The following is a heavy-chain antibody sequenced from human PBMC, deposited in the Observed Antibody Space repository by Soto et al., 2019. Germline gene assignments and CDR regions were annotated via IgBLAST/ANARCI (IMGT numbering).Heavy chain of an antibody. CDR2: IIPIFGTA. J-gene: IGHJ6*02. D-gene: IGHD2-2*02. CDR1: GGTFSSYA. Sequence: WASVKVSCKASGGTFSSYAISWVRQAPGQGLEWMGGIIPIFGTANYAQKFQGRVTITADESTSTAYMELSSLRSEDTAVYYCARDIVVVPAAIPPPALYYYYGMDVWGQGTTVTVSS. V-gene: IGHV1-69*13. CDR3: ARDIVVVPAAIPPPALYYYYGMDV.